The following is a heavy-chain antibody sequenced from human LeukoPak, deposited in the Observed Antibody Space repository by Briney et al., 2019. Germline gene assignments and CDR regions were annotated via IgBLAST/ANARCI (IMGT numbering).Heavy chain of an antibody. CDR3: ARDSPHIVVVTAISDFDY. CDR2: ISAYNGNT. CDR1: GYTFTSYG. V-gene: IGHV1-18*01. Sequence: ASVTVSCKASGYTFTSYGISWVRQAPGQGLEWMGWISAYNGNTNYAQKLQGRVTMTTDTSTSTAYMELRSLRSDDTAVYYCARDSPHIVVVTAISDFDYWGQGTLVTVSS. D-gene: IGHD2-21*02. J-gene: IGHJ4*02.